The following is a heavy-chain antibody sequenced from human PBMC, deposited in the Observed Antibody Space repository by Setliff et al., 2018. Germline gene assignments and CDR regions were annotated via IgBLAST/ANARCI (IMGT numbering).Heavy chain of an antibody. CDR3: ARLSYYGSGSYYDFDS. J-gene: IGHJ4*02. CDR1: GGSISSDTYY. D-gene: IGHD3-10*01. CDR2: IFHSGST. Sequence: SETLSLTCTVSGGSISSDTYYWGWIRQPPGKGLEWIGSIFHSGSTYYSPSLRSRVTISVDTSKNQFPLKLTSVTAADTAVYYCARLSYYGSGSYYDFDSWGQGTLVTVSS. V-gene: IGHV4-39*01.